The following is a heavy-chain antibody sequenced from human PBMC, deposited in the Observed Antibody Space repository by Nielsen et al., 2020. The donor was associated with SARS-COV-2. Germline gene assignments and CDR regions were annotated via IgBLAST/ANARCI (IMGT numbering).Heavy chain of an antibody. Sequence: GGSLRLSCAASGFTFSSYPMHWVRQAPGKGLEWLAVMSHGGYNTYNAESVKGRFTISRDNSKSTLYLQMDSLRPDDTAVYYCARVKGPYCISTTCYARFFDAWGQGTLVTVSS. D-gene: IGHD2-2*01. CDR1: GFTFSSYP. V-gene: IGHV3-30-3*01. CDR3: ARVKGPYCISTTCYARFFDA. J-gene: IGHJ4*02. CDR2: MSHGGYNT.